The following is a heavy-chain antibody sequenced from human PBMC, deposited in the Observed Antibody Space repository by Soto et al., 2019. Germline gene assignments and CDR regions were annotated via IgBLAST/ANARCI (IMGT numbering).Heavy chain of an antibody. V-gene: IGHV4-34*01. J-gene: IGHJ5*02. CDR3: ARASGGAAAGTFDP. Sequence: SETLSLTCIVSGGSITSYHWSWIRQLPEKGLEWIGEINHSGSTNYNPSLKSRVTIPVDTSKNQFSLKLSSVTAADTAVYYCARASGGAAAGTFDPWGQGTLVTVSS. CDR1: GGSITSYH. D-gene: IGHD6-13*01. CDR2: INHSGST.